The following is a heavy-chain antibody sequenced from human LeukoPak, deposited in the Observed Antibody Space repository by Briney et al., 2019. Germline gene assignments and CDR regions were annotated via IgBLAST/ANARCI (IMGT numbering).Heavy chain of an antibody. Sequence: PSETLSLTCAVYGGSFSGYYWSWIRQPPGKGLEWIGEINHSGSTNYNPSLKSRVTISVDTSKNQFSLKLSSVTAADTAVYYCASKGRLRGPQGDYWGQGTLVTVSS. CDR2: INHSGST. CDR1: GGSFSGYY. J-gene: IGHJ4*02. CDR3: ASKGRLRGPQGDY. D-gene: IGHD4-17*01. V-gene: IGHV4-34*01.